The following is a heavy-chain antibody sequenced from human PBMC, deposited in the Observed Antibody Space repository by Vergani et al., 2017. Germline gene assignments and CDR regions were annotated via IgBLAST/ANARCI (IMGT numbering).Heavy chain of an antibody. CDR1: GGSFSGYY. V-gene: IGHV4-34*01. CDR2: INHSGST. Sequence: VQLQKWGAGLLKPSETLSLTCAVYGGSFSGYYWSWIRQPPGKGLEWIGEINHSGSTNYNPSLKSRVTISVDTSKNQFSLKLSAVTAADTAVYYCARERYCSGGSCYWGGVDYWGQGTLVTVSS. D-gene: IGHD2-15*01. J-gene: IGHJ4*02. CDR3: ARERYCSGGSCYWGGVDY.